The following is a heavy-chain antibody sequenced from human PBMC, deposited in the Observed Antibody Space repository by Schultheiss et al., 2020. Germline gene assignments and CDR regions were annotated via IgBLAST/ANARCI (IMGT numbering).Heavy chain of an antibody. CDR1: GGSFSGYY. CDR2: INHSGST. CDR3: ARTKLLWGGYYYYYGMDV. Sequence: SQTLSLTCAVYGGSFSGYYWSWIRQPPGKGLEWIGEINHSGSTYYNPSLKSRVTISVDTSKNQFSLKLSSVTAADTAVYYCARTKLLWGGYYYYYGMDVWGQGTTVTVSS. D-gene: IGHD2-2*01. V-gene: IGHV4-34*01. J-gene: IGHJ6*02.